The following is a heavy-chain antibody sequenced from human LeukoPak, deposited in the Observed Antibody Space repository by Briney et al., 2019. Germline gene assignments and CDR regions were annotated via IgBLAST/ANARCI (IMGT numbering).Heavy chain of an antibody. CDR1: GFTFSGYA. CDR3: ARELYIVVVVAADYYGMDV. Sequence: GGSLRLSCAASGFTFSGYAMHWVRQAPGKGLEWVAVISYDGSNKYYADSVKGRFTISRDNSKNTLYLQMNSLRAEDTAVYYCARELYIVVVVAADYYGMDVWGKGTTVTVSS. J-gene: IGHJ6*04. D-gene: IGHD2-15*01. CDR2: ISYDGSNK. V-gene: IGHV3-30*04.